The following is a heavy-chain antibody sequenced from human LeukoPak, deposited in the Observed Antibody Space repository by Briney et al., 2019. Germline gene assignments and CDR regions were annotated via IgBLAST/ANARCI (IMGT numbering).Heavy chain of an antibody. J-gene: IGHJ4*02. CDR3: AREGQDDGRARDY. D-gene: IGHD1-1*01. CDR2: IWYDGTNK. CDR1: GFTFSNYG. V-gene: IGHV3-33*01. Sequence: TGRSLRLSCAASGFTFSNYGMHWVRQAPGKGLEWVAVIWYDGTNKYYADSVKGRFTISRDNSKNTLYLQMNSLRAEDTAVYYCAREGQDDGRARDYWGQGTLVSVSS.